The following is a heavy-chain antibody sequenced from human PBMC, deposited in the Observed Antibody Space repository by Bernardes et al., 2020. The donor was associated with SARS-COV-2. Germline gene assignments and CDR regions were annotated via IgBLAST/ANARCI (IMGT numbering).Heavy chain of an antibody. D-gene: IGHD2-15*01. Sequence: SETLSLTCTVSGGSISSYYWSWIRQPPGKGLEWIGYIYYSGSTNYNPSLKSRVTISVDTSKNQFSLKLSSVTAADTAVYYCARQDCSGGSCDGFDYWGQGT. V-gene: IGHV4-59*08. CDR2: IYYSGST. CDR3: ARQDCSGGSCDGFDY. CDR1: GGSISSYY. J-gene: IGHJ4*02.